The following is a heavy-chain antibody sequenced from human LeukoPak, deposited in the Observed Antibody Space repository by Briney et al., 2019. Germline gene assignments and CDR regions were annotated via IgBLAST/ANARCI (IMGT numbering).Heavy chain of an antibody. D-gene: IGHD4-17*01. V-gene: IGHV3-73*01. CDR1: GFTFSGSA. CDR3: TSLDYGDYSARMDV. Sequence: PGGSLTLSCAASGFTFSGSAMHWVRQASGKGLEWVGRIRTKVNSYATVYAASVKGRFTISRDDSKNTAYLQMNSLKTEDTAVYYCTSLDYGDYSARMDVWGQGTTVTVSS. J-gene: IGHJ6*02. CDR2: IRTKVNSYAT.